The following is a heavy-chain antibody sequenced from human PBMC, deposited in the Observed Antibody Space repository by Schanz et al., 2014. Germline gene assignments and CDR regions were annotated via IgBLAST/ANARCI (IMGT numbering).Heavy chain of an antibody. Sequence: QLIQSGAEVKKPGASVKVSCKASGYTFTDYYVHWVRQAPGQGLEWMGWINPNSGGTNYAQKFQGWVSMTSNTYVSTVYMELSRLRYDDQVVYYCASRRDFGDYAGELYWYFDLGGRGTLVTVSS. CDR1: GYTFTDYY. CDR3: ASRRDFGDYAGELYWYFDL. CDR2: INPNSGGT. D-gene: IGHD4-17*01. J-gene: IGHJ2*01. V-gene: IGHV1-2*04.